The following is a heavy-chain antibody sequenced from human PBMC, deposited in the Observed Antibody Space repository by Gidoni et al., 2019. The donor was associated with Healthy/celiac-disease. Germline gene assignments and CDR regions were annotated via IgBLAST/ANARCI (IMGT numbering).Heavy chain of an antibody. J-gene: IGHJ4*02. Sequence: EVQLVESGGGLVQPGGSLSLSCAASGFTFSSYAMSGVRQAPGKGLEWVSAISGRGGSTYYADSVKGRFTISRDNSKNTLYLQMNSLRAEDTAVYYCAKSRELLHGSWGFDYWGQGTLVTVSS. CDR3: AKSRELLHGSWGFDY. CDR1: GFTFSSYA. CDR2: ISGRGGST. V-gene: IGHV3-23*04. D-gene: IGHD1-26*01.